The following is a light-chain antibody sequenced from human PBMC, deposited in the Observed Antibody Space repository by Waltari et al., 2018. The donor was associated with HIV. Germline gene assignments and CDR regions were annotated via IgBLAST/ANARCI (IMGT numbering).Light chain of an antibody. CDR1: SSDVGGHNY. CDR3: NSYRSSTTPCV. J-gene: IGLJ1*01. V-gene: IGLV2-14*01. CDR2: EVS. Sequence: QSALPQPASVSGSPGQSITISCTGTSSDVGGHNYVSWYQQHPGKAPKLLIYEVSNRPSGVSNRLSGSKSGNTASMTISGLQAEDEADYYCNSYRSSTTPCVFGTGTKVTVL.